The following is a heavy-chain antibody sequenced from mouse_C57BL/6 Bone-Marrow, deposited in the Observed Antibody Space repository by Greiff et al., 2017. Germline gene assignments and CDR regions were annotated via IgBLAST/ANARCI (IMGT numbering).Heavy chain of an antibody. Sequence: VQLQQSGAELVKPGASVKLSCTASGFNIKDYYMHWVKQRTEQGLEWIGRIDPEDGETKYAPKFPGKAPITADTSSNTAYLQLSSLTSEDTAVYYCARGGMDYWGQGTSVTVSS. J-gene: IGHJ4*01. V-gene: IGHV14-2*01. CDR1: GFNIKDYY. CDR3: ARGGMDY. CDR2: IDPEDGET.